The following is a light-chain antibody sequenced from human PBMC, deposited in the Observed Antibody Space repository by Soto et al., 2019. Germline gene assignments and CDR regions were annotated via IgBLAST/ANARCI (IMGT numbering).Light chain of an antibody. CDR2: NDD. Sequence: QSALTQSPSASGTPGQRITIYCSGSTSSIGSNAVNWYQQFPGTAPTFLIYNDDQRPSGVPDRFSGSKSGTSATLAISGLHAVDEADYYCATCDDSRNAFVFGTGTKGT. CDR1: TSSIGSNA. V-gene: IGLV1-44*01. CDR3: ATCDDSRNAFV. J-gene: IGLJ1*01.